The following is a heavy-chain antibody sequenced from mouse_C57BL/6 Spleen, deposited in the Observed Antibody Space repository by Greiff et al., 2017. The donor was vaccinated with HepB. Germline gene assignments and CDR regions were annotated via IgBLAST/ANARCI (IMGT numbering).Heavy chain of an antibody. Sequence: EVQLQESGPGLVKPSQSLSLTCSVTGYSITSGYYWNWIRQFPGNNLEWMGYISYDGSNNYNPSLKNRISITRDTSKNQFFLKLNSVTTEDTATYYCARRGSNSLAYWGQGTLVTVAA. CDR1: GYSITSGYY. D-gene: IGHD2-5*01. CDR2: ISYDGSN. CDR3: ARRGSNSLAY. J-gene: IGHJ3*01. V-gene: IGHV3-6*01.